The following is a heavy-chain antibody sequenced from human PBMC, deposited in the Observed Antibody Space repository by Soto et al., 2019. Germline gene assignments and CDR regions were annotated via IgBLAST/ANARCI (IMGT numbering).Heavy chain of an antibody. CDR2: IIPIFGTA. Sequence: ASVKVSCKASGGTFSSYAISWVRQAPGQGLEWMGGIIPIFGTANYAQKFQGRVTITADESTSTAYMELSSLRSEDTAVYYCARDGYNPRYDYYYGMDVWGQGTTVTVSS. CDR3: ARDGYNPRYDYYYGMDV. V-gene: IGHV1-69*13. CDR1: GGTFSSYA. J-gene: IGHJ6*02. D-gene: IGHD5-12*01.